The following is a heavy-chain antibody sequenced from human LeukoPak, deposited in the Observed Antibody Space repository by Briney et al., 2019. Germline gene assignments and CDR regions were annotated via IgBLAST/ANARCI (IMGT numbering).Heavy chain of an antibody. V-gene: IGHV3-9*03. J-gene: IGHJ4*02. CDR1: RFTFSSYS. Sequence: PGGSLRLSCAASRFTFSSYSMNWVRQARGKGLEWVSGISWNSGSIGYADSVKGRFAISRDNAKNSLYLQMNSLRAEDMALYYCAKEGSFGGWYGAFDYWGQGTLVTVSS. D-gene: IGHD6-19*01. CDR2: ISWNSGSI. CDR3: AKEGSFGGWYGAFDY.